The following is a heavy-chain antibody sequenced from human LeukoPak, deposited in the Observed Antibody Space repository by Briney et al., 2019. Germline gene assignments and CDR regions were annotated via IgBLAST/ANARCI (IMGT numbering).Heavy chain of an antibody. J-gene: IGHJ4*02. Sequence: PGGSLRLSCAASGFTFSSYEMNGVRQAPGKGLEGVSYISNSGSIIYYADTVKGRFTISRDSAKNSLYLQMNSLRAEDTAVYYCARAGCGGDCSLDYWGQGTLVTVSS. CDR2: ISNSGSII. CDR3: ARAGCGGDCSLDY. D-gene: IGHD2-21*02. CDR1: GFTFSSYE. V-gene: IGHV3-48*03.